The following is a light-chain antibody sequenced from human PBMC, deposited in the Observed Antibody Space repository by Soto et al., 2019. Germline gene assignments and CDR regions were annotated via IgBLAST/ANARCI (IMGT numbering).Light chain of an antibody. J-gene: IGKJ2*01. Sequence: EIVLPQSPGTLSLSPGERVTISCRASQTFRSTYLAWYQQKPGQPPRLLFYGVSSRATGIPDRFSASGSGTDFTLTISRLEPEDFAVYYGLPYGNSPPYTFGQGTKLEIK. CDR2: GVS. CDR1: QTFRSTY. V-gene: IGKV3-20*01. CDR3: LPYGNSPPYT.